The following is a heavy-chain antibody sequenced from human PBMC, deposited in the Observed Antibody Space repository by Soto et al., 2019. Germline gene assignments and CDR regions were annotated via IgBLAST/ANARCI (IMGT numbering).Heavy chain of an antibody. CDR1: RDSVSVNSAA. D-gene: IGHD5-12*01. V-gene: IGHV6-1*01. CDR3: ARDHPNSGYDLGGYYYYYGMDV. J-gene: IGHJ6*02. CDR2: TYYRSKWYN. Sequence: SQTLSLTCPICRDSVSVNSAACSWIRQSPSRALEWLGRTYYRSKWYNDYAVSVKSRITINQDTSKNQFSLQLNSVTPEDTAVYYCARDHPNSGYDLGGYYYYYGMDVWGQGTTVTVSS.